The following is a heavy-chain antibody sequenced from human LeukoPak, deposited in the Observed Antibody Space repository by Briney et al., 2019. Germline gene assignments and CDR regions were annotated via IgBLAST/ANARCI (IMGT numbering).Heavy chain of an antibody. Sequence: GESLKISCKGSGYRFTSYWIGWVRPMPGKGLEWMGIIYPGDSDTRYSPSFQGQVTISADKSISTAYLQWSSLKASDTAMYYCVRALGYCSSGSCYYYDYWGQGTLVTVSS. CDR3: VRALGYCSSGSCYYYDY. J-gene: IGHJ4*02. CDR1: GYRFTSYW. D-gene: IGHD2-15*01. CDR2: IYPGDSDT. V-gene: IGHV5-51*01.